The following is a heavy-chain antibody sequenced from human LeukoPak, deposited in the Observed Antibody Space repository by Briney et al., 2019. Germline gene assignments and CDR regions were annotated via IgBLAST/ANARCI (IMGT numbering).Heavy chain of an antibody. D-gene: IGHD3-3*01. CDR2: VHLDGRT. Sequence: PSGTLSLICGVSGGSVSSTNWWTWVRQPPGKGLERIGEVHLDGRTNYNPSLGRRLPLSGDLSEHHISLKLTPVTAADTAVYYCAREGGFYRPLGYSGQGTLVAVSS. V-gene: IGHV4-4*02. CDR3: AREGGFYRPLGY. CDR1: GGSVSSTNW. J-gene: IGHJ4*02.